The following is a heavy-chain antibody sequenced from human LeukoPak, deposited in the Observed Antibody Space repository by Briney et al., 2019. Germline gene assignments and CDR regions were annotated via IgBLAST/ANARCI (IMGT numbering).Heavy chain of an antibody. CDR1: GFTFSSYS. J-gene: IGHJ4*02. Sequence: GGSLRLSCAAPGFTFSSYSMNWVRQAPGKGLEWVSYISSSSSGIYYADSVKGRFTISRDNAKKSLYLQMNSLRDEDTAVYYCAREIAAAGRFDYWGQGTLVTVSS. V-gene: IGHV3-48*02. CDR3: AREIAAAGRFDY. D-gene: IGHD6-13*01. CDR2: ISSSSSGI.